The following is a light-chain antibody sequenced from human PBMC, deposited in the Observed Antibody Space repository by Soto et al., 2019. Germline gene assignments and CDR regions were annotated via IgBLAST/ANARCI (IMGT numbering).Light chain of an antibody. CDR3: LQYGGLPRT. CDR2: GAS. V-gene: IGKV3-20*01. Sequence: EIVLTQSPGTLSLSPGERATLSCRATQSVSSNYFAWDQQKSGQAPRLLIYGASSRATGIPDRFSGGGSGTDFTLTITRLEPEDFAVYFCLQYGGLPRTFGQGTKVDIK. CDR1: QSVSSNY. J-gene: IGKJ1*01.